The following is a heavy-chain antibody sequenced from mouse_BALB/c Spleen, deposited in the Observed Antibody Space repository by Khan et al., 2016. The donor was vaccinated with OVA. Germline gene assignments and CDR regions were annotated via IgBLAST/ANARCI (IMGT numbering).Heavy chain of an antibody. CDR1: GFTFSSFG. J-gene: IGHJ3*01. CDR3: ARANWAWFAY. D-gene: IGHD4-1*01. V-gene: IGHV5-17*02. CDR2: LSRDSITL. Sequence: VELVESGGGLVQPGGSRKLSCTASGFTFSSFGLHWVRPAPEKGLELVSYLSRDSITLNYADTVKGRFTISRDNPRNTLFLQMTSVRSEDTAMYYCARANWAWFAYWGQGTLVTVSA.